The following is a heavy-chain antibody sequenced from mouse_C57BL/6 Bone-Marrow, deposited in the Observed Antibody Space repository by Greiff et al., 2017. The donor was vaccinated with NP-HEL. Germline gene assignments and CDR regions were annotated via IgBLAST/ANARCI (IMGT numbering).Heavy chain of an antibody. V-gene: IGHV1-19*01. J-gene: IGHJ2*01. CDR3: ARWDGNYDYFDY. Sequence: VQLKESGPVLVKPGASVKMSCKASGYTFTDYYMNWVKQSHGKSLEWIGVINPYNGGTSYNQKFKGKATLTVDKSSSAAYMELNSLTSEDSAVYYCARWDGNYDYFDYWGQGTTLTVSS. D-gene: IGHD2-1*01. CDR2: INPYNGGT. CDR1: GYTFTDYY.